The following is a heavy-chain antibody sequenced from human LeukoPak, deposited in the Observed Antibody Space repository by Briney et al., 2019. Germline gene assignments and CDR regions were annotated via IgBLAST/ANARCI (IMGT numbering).Heavy chain of an antibody. CDR2: INAGNGNT. D-gene: IGHD6-13*01. J-gene: IGHJ4*02. Sequence: ASVKVSCKASGYTFTSYAMHWVRQAPGQRLEWMGWINAGNGNTKYSQKFQGRVTITRDTSASTAYMELSSLRSEDTAVYYCASGEVIAAASTVWVYWGQGTLVTVSS. CDR3: ASGEVIAAASTVWVY. CDR1: GYTFTSYA. V-gene: IGHV1-3*01.